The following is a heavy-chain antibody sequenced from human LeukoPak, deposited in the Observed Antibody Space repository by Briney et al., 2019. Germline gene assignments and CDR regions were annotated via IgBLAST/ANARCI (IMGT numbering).Heavy chain of an antibody. CDR3: TTDSYYDFWSGRHYFDY. CDR1: GFTFSNAW. Sequence: GGSLRLSCAASGFTFSNAWMSWVRQAPGKGLEWVGRIKSKTDGGTTDYAAPVKGRFTISRDDSKNTLYLQMNSLKTEDTAVYYCTTDSYYDFWSGRHYFDYWGQGTLVTVSS. J-gene: IGHJ4*02. D-gene: IGHD3-3*01. CDR2: IKSKTDGGTT. V-gene: IGHV3-15*01.